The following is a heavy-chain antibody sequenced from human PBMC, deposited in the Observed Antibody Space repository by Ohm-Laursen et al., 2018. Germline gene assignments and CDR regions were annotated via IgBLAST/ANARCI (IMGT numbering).Heavy chain of an antibody. D-gene: IGHD5-12*01. CDR2: IKEDGSEK. J-gene: IGHJ4*02. CDR1: GFTLSSYD. Sequence: SLRLSCSASGFTLSSYDMNWVRQAPGKGLEWVANIKEDGSEKNYVDSVKGRFTISRDNAKNSLYLQMNSLRAEDTAVYYCIKYGGYSYLEYWGQGTLVTVSS. CDR3: IKYGGYSYLEY. V-gene: IGHV3-7*01.